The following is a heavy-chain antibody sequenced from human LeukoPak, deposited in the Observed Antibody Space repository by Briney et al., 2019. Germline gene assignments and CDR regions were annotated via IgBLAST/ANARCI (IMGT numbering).Heavy chain of an antibody. CDR2: INNDGTST. J-gene: IGHJ5*02. CDR3: ARVFILSGPRGGFDP. D-gene: IGHD3-9*01. Sequence: GGSLRLSCAASGFTFSMYWMHWVRQAPGRGPMWVSRINNDGTSTAYADSVKGRFTISRDNVKNTLYLQMNSLKNEDTAVYYCARVFILSGPRGGFDPWGQGTLVTVSS. V-gene: IGHV3-74*01. CDR1: GFTFSMYW.